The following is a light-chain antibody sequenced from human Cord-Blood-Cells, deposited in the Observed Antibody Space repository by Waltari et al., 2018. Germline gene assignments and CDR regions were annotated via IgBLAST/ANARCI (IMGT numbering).Light chain of an antibody. CDR2: KAS. CDR1: QSISSW. CDR3: QQYNSYWT. V-gene: IGKV1-5*03. Sequence: DIQMTQSPSTLSASVGDRVTITCRASQSISSWLAWYQQKPGKAPKLLSYKASSLESGVPARFSGSGSATEFTLTSSSLQPDDFATYYCQQYNSYWTFGQGTKVEIK. J-gene: IGKJ1*01.